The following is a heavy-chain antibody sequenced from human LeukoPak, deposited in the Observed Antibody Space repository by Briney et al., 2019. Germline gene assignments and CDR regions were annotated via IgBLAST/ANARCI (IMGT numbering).Heavy chain of an antibody. CDR3: ARGPGYCSGGSCYPGWFDP. V-gene: IGHV1-8*01. J-gene: IGHJ5*02. CDR2: MNPNSGNT. CDR1: GYTFTSYD. D-gene: IGHD2-15*01. Sequence: GASVKVSCKASGYTFTSYDINWVRQATGQGLERMGWMNPNSGNTGYAQKFQGRVTMTRNTSISTAYMELSSLRSEDTAVYYCARGPGYCSGGSCYPGWFDPWGQGTLVTVSS.